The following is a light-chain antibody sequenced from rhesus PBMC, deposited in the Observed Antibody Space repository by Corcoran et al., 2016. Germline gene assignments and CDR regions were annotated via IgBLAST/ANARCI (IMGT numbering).Light chain of an antibody. J-gene: IGKJ4*01. Sequence: DIQMTQSSSSLSASVGDIGTFTCWASQSFIRRLVWYQQKPGKAPKLLIYLASSLQSGVPSRFCGSKSGTDFTLTISSLQPDYIASYYCQQYCSCPLAFGGETKVEIK. CDR2: LAS. CDR3: QQYCSCPLA. CDR1: QSFIRR. V-gene: IGKV1-46*01.